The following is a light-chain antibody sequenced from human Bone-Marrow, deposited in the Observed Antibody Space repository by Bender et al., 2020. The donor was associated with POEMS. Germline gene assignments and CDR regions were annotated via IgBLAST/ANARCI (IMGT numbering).Light chain of an antibody. J-gene: IGLJ2*01. Sequence: QSALTQPASVSGSPGQSITISCTGTSSDVGSYKFVSWYQRHPGKAPTVMIYEGSKRPSGVPDRFSGSKSGTSASLAITGIQAEDEGDYYCCSYTSSNVVFGGGTKLTVL. CDR1: SSDVGSYKF. CDR2: EGS. V-gene: IGLV2-23*01. CDR3: CSYTSSNVV.